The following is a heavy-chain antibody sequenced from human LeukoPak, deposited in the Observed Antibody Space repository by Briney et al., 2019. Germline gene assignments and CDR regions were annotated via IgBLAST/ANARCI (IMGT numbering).Heavy chain of an antibody. CDR3: ARERRDTMIVDY. CDR2: ISYDGSNK. V-gene: IGHV3-30-3*01. J-gene: IGHJ4*02. Sequence: GGSLRLSCAASGFTFSSYAMHWVRQAPGKGLEWVAVISYDGSNKYYADSVKGRFTISRDNSKNTLYLQMNSLRAEDTAVYYCARERRDTMIVDYWGQGTLVTVSS. D-gene: IGHD3-22*01. CDR1: GFTFSSYA.